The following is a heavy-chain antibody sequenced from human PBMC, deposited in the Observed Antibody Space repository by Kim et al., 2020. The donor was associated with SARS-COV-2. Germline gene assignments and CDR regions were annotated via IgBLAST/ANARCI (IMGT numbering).Heavy chain of an antibody. Sequence: SETLSLTCTVSGDSISSSGYYWGWIRQPPGKGLEWIGSIYYSGTTYYTPSLKSRVTISVDTSKNQFSLKLSSVAATDTAMYYCARRGCSSGNCWVNYWG. CDR1: GDSISSSGYY. V-gene: IGHV4-39*01. CDR3: ARRGCSSGNCWVNY. D-gene: IGHD2-15*01. CDR2: IYYSGTT. J-gene: IGHJ4*01.